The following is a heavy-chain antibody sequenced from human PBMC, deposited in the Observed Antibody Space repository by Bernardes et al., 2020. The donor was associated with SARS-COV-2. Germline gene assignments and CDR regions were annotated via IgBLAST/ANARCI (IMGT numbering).Heavy chain of an antibody. CDR1: GFTFDDYA. CDR3: ARDQPIYCSSTSCYLDP. CDR2: SSLNSGRTI. V-gene: IGHV3-9*01. D-gene: IGHD2-2*01. J-gene: IGHJ5*02. Sequence: GGSLTLSCAASGFTFDDYAMHWFRQAPGKGLEWVSGSSLNSGRTIYYADSVKCRFTISRDNAKNSLYLQMNSLRAEDTAVYYCARDQPIYCSSTSCYLDPWGHGTLVTVSS.